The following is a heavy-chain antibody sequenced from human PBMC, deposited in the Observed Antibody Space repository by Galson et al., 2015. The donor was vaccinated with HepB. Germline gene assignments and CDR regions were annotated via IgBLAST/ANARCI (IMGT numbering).Heavy chain of an antibody. CDR2: IGTNSGNT. Sequence: SVKVSCKASGYTFTRNGISWVRQAPGQGLEWMGCIGTNSGNTYYAQKFQDRLIMTTERSTSTAYMELRSLTSDDTAFYYCARDVRYAFEMWGQGTMVTVS. CDR1: GYTFTRNG. J-gene: IGHJ3*02. CDR3: ARDVRYAFEM. D-gene: IGHD3-10*02. V-gene: IGHV1-18*01.